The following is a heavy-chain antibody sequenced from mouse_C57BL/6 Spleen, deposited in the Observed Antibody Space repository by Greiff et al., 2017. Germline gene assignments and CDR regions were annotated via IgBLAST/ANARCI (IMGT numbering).Heavy chain of an antibody. V-gene: IGHV14-4*01. CDR1: GFNIKDDY. Sequence: VQLQQSGAELVRPGASVKLSCTASGFNIKDDYMHWVKQRPEQGLEWIGWIDPENGDTEYASKFQGKATITADTSSNTAYLQLSSLTSEATAVYYCTIRYYAMDYWGQGTSVTVSS. J-gene: IGHJ4*01. CDR2: IDPENGDT. CDR3: TIRYYAMDY.